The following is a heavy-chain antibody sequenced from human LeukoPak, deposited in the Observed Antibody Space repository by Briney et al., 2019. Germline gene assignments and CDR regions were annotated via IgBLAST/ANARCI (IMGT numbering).Heavy chain of an antibody. CDR2: ISNNGGYT. CDR1: GFTFSSSA. D-gene: IGHD4-17*01. J-gene: IGHJ4*02. Sequence: GGSLRLSCAASGFTFSSSAMSWVRQAPGKGLEWVSAISNNGGYTYYADSVQGRFTISRDNSKSTLCLQMNSLRAEDTAVYYCARVAYGDHFDYWGQGTLVTVSS. V-gene: IGHV3-23*01. CDR3: ARVAYGDHFDY.